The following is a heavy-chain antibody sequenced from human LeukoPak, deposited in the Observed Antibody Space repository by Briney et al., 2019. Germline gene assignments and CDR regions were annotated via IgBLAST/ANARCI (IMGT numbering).Heavy chain of an antibody. V-gene: IGHV3-23*01. J-gene: IGHJ4*02. CDR1: GFTFSSYA. Sequence: AGSLTLSCAASGFTFSSYAMSWLRHAPGHGLEWVSGISGSGYSTYYADSMKGRFTISRDISRSTLYLQMNSLRAEDPAIYYCAKDRGVVITFDFDCWGQGAQVT. CDR2: ISGSGYST. CDR3: AKDRGVVITFDFDC. D-gene: IGHD3-22*01.